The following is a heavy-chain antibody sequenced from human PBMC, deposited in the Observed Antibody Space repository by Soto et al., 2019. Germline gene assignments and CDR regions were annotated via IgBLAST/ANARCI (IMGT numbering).Heavy chain of an antibody. J-gene: IGHJ1*01. D-gene: IGHD6-19*01. Sequence: GGSLRLSCEASGFAFSSNWMHWVRQPPGKGLAWISQIYNDGSRTACGDSVKGRFTISRDNAKNTVYLQMNRLTEEDTAVYYCAAPPNVAVADPLEHWGQGTLVTVSS. CDR1: GFAFSSNW. CDR2: IYNDGSRT. V-gene: IGHV3-74*01. CDR3: AAPPNVAVADPLEH.